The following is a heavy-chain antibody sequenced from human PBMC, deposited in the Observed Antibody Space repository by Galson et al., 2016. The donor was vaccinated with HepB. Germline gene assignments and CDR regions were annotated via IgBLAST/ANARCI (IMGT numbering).Heavy chain of an antibody. CDR1: GFTFNSYA. D-gene: IGHD1-14*01. Sequence: SLRLSCAGSGFTFNSYAMNWVRQAPGKGLEWISLISDNGHATYYADPVRGRFSIARDNSKNKLYLQMNSLSADDTAVYYCAKCPPGTRGSLDSWGQGTLVTVSS. CDR2: ISDNGHAT. J-gene: IGHJ4*02. V-gene: IGHV3-23*01. CDR3: AKCPPGTRGSLDS.